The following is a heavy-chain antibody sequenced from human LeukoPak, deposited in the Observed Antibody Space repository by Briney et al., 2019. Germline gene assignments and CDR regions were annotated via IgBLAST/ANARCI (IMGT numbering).Heavy chain of an antibody. V-gene: IGHV4-61*02. Sequence: SETLSLTCTVSGGSISSGSYYWSWIRQPAGKGLEWIGRIYTSGSTNYNPSLKSRVTISVDTSKNHFSLKLSSVTAADTAVYYCARGAYYYDSSGYFTFHIWGQGTMVTVSS. CDR3: ARGAYYYDSSGYFTFHI. CDR2: IYTSGST. J-gene: IGHJ3*02. CDR1: GGSISSGSYY. D-gene: IGHD3-22*01.